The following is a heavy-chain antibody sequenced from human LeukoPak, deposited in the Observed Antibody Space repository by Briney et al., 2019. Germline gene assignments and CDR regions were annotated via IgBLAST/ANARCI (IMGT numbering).Heavy chain of an antibody. J-gene: IGHJ5*02. CDR1: GYTFTSYG. V-gene: IGHV1-18*01. Sequence: ASVKVSCKASGYTFTSYGISWVRQAPGQGLEWMGWISAYNGNTNYAQKLQGRVTMTTDTSTSTAYMELRSLRSDDTAVYYCARDLSISRRITIFGVVPITPWGQGTLVTVSS. CDR2: ISAYNGNT. CDR3: ARDLSISRRITIFGVVPITP. D-gene: IGHD3-3*01.